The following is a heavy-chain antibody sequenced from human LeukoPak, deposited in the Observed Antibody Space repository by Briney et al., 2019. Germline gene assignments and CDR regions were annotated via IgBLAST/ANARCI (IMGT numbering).Heavy chain of an antibody. J-gene: IGHJ4*02. Sequence: ASVKVSCKASGYTFTGYYMHWVRQAPGQGLEWMGRINPNSGGTNYAQKFQGRVTMARDTSTGTAYMELSRLRSDDTAVYYCATLGYCSGGSCYPTFDYWGQGTLVTVSS. CDR3: ATLGYCSGGSCYPTFDY. CDR2: INPNSGGT. CDR1: GYTFTGYY. D-gene: IGHD2-15*01. V-gene: IGHV1-2*06.